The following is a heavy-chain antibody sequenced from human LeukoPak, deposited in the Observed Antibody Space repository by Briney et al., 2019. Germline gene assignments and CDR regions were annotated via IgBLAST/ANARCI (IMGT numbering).Heavy chain of an antibody. CDR2: IYTSGST. CDR3: ARDLGRWYYCDSSGYCNPDAFDL. D-gene: IGHD3-22*01. Sequence: PSETLSLTCTVSGGSISSSSYYWGWIRQPPGKGLEWIGSIYTSGSTNYNPSLKSRVTISVDTSKNQFSLKLSSVTAVDTAVYYCARDLGRWYYCDSSGYCNPDAFDLWGQGTMATVSS. V-gene: IGHV4-39*07. CDR1: GGSISSSSYY. J-gene: IGHJ3*01.